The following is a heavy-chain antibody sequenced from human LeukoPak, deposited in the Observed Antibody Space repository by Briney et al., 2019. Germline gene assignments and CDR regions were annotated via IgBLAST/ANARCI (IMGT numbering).Heavy chain of an antibody. J-gene: IGHJ4*02. CDR3: AREAEDSSGPSYYFDY. CDR1: GYTFTSYD. V-gene: IGHV1-8*03. CDR2: MNPNSGNT. Sequence: ASVKVSCKASGYTFTSYDINWVRQATGQGLEWMGWMNPNSGNTGYAQKFQGRVTITRNTSISTAYMELSSLRSEDTAVYYCAREAEDSSGPSYYFDYWGQGTLVTVSS. D-gene: IGHD6-19*01.